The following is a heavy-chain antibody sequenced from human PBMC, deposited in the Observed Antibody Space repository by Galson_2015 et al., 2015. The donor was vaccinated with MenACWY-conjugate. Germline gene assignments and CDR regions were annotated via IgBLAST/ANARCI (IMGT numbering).Heavy chain of an antibody. CDR2: ISGSGGST. J-gene: IGHJ5*02. Sequence: SLRLSCAASGFTFSSYAMSWVRQAPGKGPDWVSSISGSGGSTYYADSVKGRFTISRENSKNMVYLQINSLRAEDTAVYYCAKDQGSTWYGNWIEPWGQGTLVTVSS. CDR3: AKDQGSTWYGNWIEP. V-gene: IGHV3-23*01. D-gene: IGHD6-13*01. CDR1: GFTFSSYA.